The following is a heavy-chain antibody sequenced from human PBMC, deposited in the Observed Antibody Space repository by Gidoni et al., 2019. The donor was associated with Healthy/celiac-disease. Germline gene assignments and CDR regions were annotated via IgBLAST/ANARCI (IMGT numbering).Heavy chain of an antibody. Sequence: QVQLQQWGAGLLKPSETLSLTCAVYGGSFSCYYCSWIRPPPGKGLEWIGEINHSGRTNYNPSLKSRVTISVDTSKNQFSLKLSSVTAADTAVYYCASSKSFYYYDSSGYPAYYYYGMDVWGQGTTVTVSS. D-gene: IGHD3-22*01. CDR1: GGSFSCYY. CDR2: INHSGRT. CDR3: ASSKSFYYYDSSGYPAYYYYGMDV. V-gene: IGHV4-34*01. J-gene: IGHJ6*02.